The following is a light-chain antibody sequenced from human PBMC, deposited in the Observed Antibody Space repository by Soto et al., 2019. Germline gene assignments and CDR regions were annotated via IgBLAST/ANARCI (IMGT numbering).Light chain of an antibody. CDR1: QSVSSY. CDR3: QQRRNWPLT. J-gene: IGKJ4*01. CDR2: EAS. Sequence: ETVLTQSPATLSLSPGERATLSCRASQSVSSYLAWYQQKPGQAPRLLIYEASNRVTGIPARFSGSGSGTDFTLTISSLEPEDFAVYYCQQRRNWPLTFGGGTKVEIK. V-gene: IGKV3-11*01.